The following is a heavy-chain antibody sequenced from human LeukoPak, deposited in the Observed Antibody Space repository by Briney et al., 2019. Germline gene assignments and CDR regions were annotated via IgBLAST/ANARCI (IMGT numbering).Heavy chain of an antibody. CDR1: GFTFSSYA. D-gene: IGHD2-2*01. Sequence: GGSLRLSCAASGFTFSSYAMSWVRQAPGKGLEWVSAISGSGGSTYYTDSVKGRFTISRDNSKNTLYLQMNSLRAEDTAVYYCAKEISLSGTSHPFDYWGQGTLVTVSS. J-gene: IGHJ4*02. V-gene: IGHV3-23*01. CDR3: AKEISLSGTSHPFDY. CDR2: ISGSGGST.